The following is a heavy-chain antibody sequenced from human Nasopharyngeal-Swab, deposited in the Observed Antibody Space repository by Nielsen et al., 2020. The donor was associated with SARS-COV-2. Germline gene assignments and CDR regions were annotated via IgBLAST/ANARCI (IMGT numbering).Heavy chain of an antibody. CDR3: ARIAQAAEPH. CDR1: GDSVSSNSAA. CDR2: TYYRSQRYF. Sequence: SEPLSLTCAISGDSVSSNSAAWSWIRQSPSRGFEWPGRTYYRSQRYFNYAASVKGRITINPDTSNNQFSLQLSSVTPEDTAVYYCARIAQAAEPHWGQGTLVTVSS. D-gene: IGHD1-14*01. V-gene: IGHV6-1*01. J-gene: IGHJ4*02.